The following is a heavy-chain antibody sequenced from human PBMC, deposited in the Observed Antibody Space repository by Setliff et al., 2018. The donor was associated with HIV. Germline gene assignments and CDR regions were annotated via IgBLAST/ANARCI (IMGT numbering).Heavy chain of an antibody. Sequence: GGSLRLSCAASGFTISNAWMSWVRQGPGKGLEWVGRIKSKADGGTTDYAASVKGRFTISRDDSKNTLYLQMNSLKIEDTAVYYCTTWDKGSVWFGELLVSPDVFDIWGQGTLVTVSS. CDR1: GFTISNAW. CDR2: IKSKADGGTT. D-gene: IGHD3-10*01. J-gene: IGHJ3*02. CDR3: TTWDKGSVWFGELLVSPDVFDI. V-gene: IGHV3-15*01.